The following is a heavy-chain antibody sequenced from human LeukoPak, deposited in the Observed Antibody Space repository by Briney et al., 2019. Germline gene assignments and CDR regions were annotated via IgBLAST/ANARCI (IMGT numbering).Heavy chain of an antibody. J-gene: IGHJ4*02. CDR2: FDPEDGET. CDR1: GYTLTELS. CDR3: ATHILTGYFRFDY. D-gene: IGHD3-9*01. Sequence: GASVKVSCKVSGYTLTELSMHWVRQAPGKGLEWMGDFDPEDGETIYAQKFQGRVTMTEDTSTDTAYMELSSLRSEDTAVYYCATHILTGYFRFDYWGQGTLVTVSS. V-gene: IGHV1-24*01.